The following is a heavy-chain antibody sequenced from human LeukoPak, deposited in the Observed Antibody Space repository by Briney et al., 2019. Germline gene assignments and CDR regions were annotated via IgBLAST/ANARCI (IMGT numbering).Heavy chain of an antibody. Sequence: GSSVKVSCKASVGTFSSYAISWVRQAPGQGLEWMGGIIPNFGTANYAQKFQGRVTITADESTSTAYMELSSLRSEDTAVYYCASGDTAMVTCDYWGQGTLVTVS. CDR3: ASGDTAMVTCDY. CDR2: IIPNFGTA. J-gene: IGHJ4*02. D-gene: IGHD5-18*01. CDR1: VGTFSSYA. V-gene: IGHV1-69*01.